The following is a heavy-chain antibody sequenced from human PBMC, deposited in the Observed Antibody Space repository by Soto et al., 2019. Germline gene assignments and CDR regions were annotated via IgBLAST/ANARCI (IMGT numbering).Heavy chain of an antibody. D-gene: IGHD2-2*02. CDR3: ASSFTLQAAIGY. CDR1: GYTFTSYA. J-gene: IGHJ4*02. Sequence: ASVKVSFKASGYTFTSYAMHWVRQAPGQRLEWMGWINAGNGNTKYSQKFQGRVTITRDTSASTAYMELSSLRSEDTAVYYCASSFTLQAAIGYWGQGTLVTVSS. CDR2: INAGNGNT. V-gene: IGHV1-3*01.